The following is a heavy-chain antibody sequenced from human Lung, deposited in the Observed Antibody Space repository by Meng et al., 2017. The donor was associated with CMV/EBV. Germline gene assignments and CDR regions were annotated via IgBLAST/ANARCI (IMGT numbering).Heavy chain of an antibody. CDR3: AREAETVNYY. J-gene: IGHJ4*02. CDR1: GYTFADYF. D-gene: IGHD1-14*01. CDR2: INPRGGGP. V-gene: IGHV1-2*02. Sequence: SVKVSCKASGYTFADYFIHWVRQAPGQGLEWMGRINPRGGGPNYVQKYQDRVTLTMDTSITTAYLEVSELTSNDTAVYYCAREAETVNYYWGQGTLVTVSS.